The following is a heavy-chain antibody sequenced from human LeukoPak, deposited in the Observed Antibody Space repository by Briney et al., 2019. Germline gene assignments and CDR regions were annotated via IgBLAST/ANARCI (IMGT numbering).Heavy chain of an antibody. CDR3: AKDLVWRVVPAYGMDV. J-gene: IGHJ6*04. Sequence: GGSLRLSCAASGFTFSSYAMSWVRQAPGKELEWVSAISGSGGSTYYADSVKGRLTISRDNSKSTLYLQMNSLRAEDTAVYYCAKDLVWRVVPAYGMDVWGKGTTVTVSS. D-gene: IGHD2-2*01. CDR1: GFTFSSYA. V-gene: IGHV3-23*01. CDR2: ISGSGGST.